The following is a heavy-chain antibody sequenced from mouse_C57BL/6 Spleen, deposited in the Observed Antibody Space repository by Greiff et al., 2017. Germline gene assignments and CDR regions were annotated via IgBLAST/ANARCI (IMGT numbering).Heavy chain of an antibody. CDR2: IYPGDGDT. J-gene: IGHJ1*03. Sequence: QVQLKESGAELVKPGASVKISCKASGYAFSSYWMNWVKQRPGKGLEWIGQIYPGDGDTNYNGKFKGKATLTADKSSSTAYMQLSSLTSEDSAVYFCARSEYYGSRSDYWYFDVWGTGTTVTVSS. CDR3: ARSEYYGSRSDYWYFDV. V-gene: IGHV1-80*01. D-gene: IGHD1-1*01. CDR1: GYAFSSYW.